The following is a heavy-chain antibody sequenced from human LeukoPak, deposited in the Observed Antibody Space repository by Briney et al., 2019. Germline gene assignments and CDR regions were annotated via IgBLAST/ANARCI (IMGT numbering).Heavy chain of an antibody. J-gene: IGHJ4*02. CDR1: GGSISSSRYY. CDR2: IYYSATT. CDR3: ARRVLVLRYWGH. V-gene: IGHV4-39*07. Sequence: SETLSLTCTVSGGSISSSRYYWGWIRQPPGRGLEWIGSIYYSATTYYNPSLKSRVSISVDTSKNQFSLKLSSVTAADTAVYYCARRVLVLRYWGHWGQGTLVTVSS. D-gene: IGHD3-9*01.